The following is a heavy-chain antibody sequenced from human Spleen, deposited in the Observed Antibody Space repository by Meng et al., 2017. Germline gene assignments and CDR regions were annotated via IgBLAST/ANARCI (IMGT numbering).Heavy chain of an antibody. CDR3: AREGTSYYYGSGSYLTPDY. J-gene: IGHJ4*02. V-gene: IGHV3-33*08. Sequence: GESLKISCAASGFTFSNYAMHWVRQAPGKGLEWVAVIWYDGSNKYYADSVKGRFTISRDNSKNTLYLQMNSLRAEDTAVYYCAREGTSYYYGSGSYLTPDYWGQGTLVTVSS. D-gene: IGHD3-10*01. CDR1: GFTFSNYA. CDR2: IWYDGSNK.